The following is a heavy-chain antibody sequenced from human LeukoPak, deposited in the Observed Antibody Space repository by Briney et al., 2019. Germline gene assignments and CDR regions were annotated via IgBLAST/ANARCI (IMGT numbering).Heavy chain of an antibody. CDR1: GFTFSSYW. CDR2: INQDGSEK. Sequence: GGSLRLSCAASGFTFSSYWMSWVRQAPGKGLQWVANINQDGSEKYSVDSVKGRFTISRDNAKNSLYLQMNSLRAEDTAVYYCAREYYSESSGSDYWGQGTLVTVSS. V-gene: IGHV3-7*05. CDR3: AREYYSESSGSDY. J-gene: IGHJ4*02. D-gene: IGHD3-22*01.